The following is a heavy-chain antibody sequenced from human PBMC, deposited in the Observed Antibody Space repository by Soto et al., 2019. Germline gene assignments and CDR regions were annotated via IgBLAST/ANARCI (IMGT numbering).Heavy chain of an antibody. CDR1: GDSINNNYY. CDR2: IYNTVST. J-gene: IGHJ4*02. CDR3: ARNSSGWSFDS. D-gene: IGHD6-19*01. V-gene: IGHV4-38-2*01. Sequence: SETLSLTCAVSGDSINNNYYWGWIRKPPGKGLEWIASIYNTVSTHYNPSLRSRVTISIDTSKNQFSLQLSSVTAADTAVYYCARNSSGWSFDSWGQGTRVTVSS.